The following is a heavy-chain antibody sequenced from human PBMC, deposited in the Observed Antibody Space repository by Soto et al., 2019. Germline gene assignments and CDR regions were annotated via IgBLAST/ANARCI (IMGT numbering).Heavy chain of an antibody. J-gene: IGHJ3*02. CDR1: GGTLSTYS. D-gene: IGHD2-21*01. Sequence: QVQLVQSGAEVKKPGSSVKVSCKDSGGTLSTYSRFWVRQAPGQRLEWMGRILPMLGVRNYAQRFQDRVTITADKATATVHMELSSLRSEDTALYYCTIGSWSGEVFDIWGQGTMVTVSS. CDR3: TIGSWSGEVFDI. V-gene: IGHV1-69*02. CDR2: ILPMLGVR.